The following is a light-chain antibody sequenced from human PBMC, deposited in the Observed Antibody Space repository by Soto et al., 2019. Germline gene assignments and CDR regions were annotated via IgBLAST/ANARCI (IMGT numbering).Light chain of an antibody. Sequence: DIVLTQSPGTLSLSPGERATLSCRASQSVSSNYLAWYQQKPGQAPRLLIYGASSRATGIPDRFSGSGSGTDFTLTISRLEPEDFAVYYCQQYGSSPTFGQGTKVEFK. J-gene: IGKJ1*01. CDR3: QQYGSSPT. CDR1: QSVSSNY. CDR2: GAS. V-gene: IGKV3-20*01.